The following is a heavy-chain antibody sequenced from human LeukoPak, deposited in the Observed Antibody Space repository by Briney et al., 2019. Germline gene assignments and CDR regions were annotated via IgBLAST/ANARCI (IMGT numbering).Heavy chain of an antibody. CDR3: ARDSSTYYYGSGSYGGSVDY. CDR2: IRYDGSNE. V-gene: IGHV3-30*02. Sequence: GGSLRLSCAASGFTFSSYGMHWVRQAPGKGLEWVALIRYDGSNEYYADSVKGRFTISRDDSKNTLYVQMNSLRAEDTAVYYCARDSSTYYYGSGSYGGSVDYWAREPWSPSPQ. CDR1: GFTFSSYG. D-gene: IGHD3-10*01. J-gene: IGHJ4*02.